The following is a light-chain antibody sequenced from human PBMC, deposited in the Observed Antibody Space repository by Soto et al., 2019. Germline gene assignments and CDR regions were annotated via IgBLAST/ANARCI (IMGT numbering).Light chain of an antibody. CDR2: GAS. V-gene: IGKV1-39*01. CDR3: QQSFSTPLIT. Sequence: DIQMTQSPSSLSASVGDRVTITCRASKSISNFLNWYQQKPGKAPKLLIYGASTLQSGVPSRFSGSGSGTDFTLTVSNLQAEDLATYYCQQSFSTPLITFGQGTRLDIK. J-gene: IGKJ5*01. CDR1: KSISNF.